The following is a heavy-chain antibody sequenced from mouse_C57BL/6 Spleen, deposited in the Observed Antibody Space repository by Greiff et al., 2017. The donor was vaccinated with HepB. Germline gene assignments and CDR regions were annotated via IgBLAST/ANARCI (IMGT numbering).Heavy chain of an antibody. J-gene: IGHJ4*01. CDR2: ISSGSSTI. Sequence: DVMLVESGGGLVKPGGSLKLSCAASGFTFSDYGMHWVRQAPEKGLEWVAYISSGSSTIYYADTVKGRFTISRDNAKNTLFLQMTSLRSEDTAMYYCARPFYYDDAYYYAMDYWGQGTSVTVSS. CDR3: ARPFYYDDAYYYAMDY. D-gene: IGHD2-4*01. V-gene: IGHV5-17*01. CDR1: GFTFSDYG.